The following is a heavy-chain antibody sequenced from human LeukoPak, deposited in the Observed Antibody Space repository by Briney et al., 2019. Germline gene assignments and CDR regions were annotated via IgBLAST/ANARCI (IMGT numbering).Heavy chain of an antibody. CDR3: ARDPGANYFDY. CDR1: GYTFTGYV. Sequence: ASVKVSCKASGYTFTGYVMHWVRQAPGQGPEWMGWINPNSGGTIYAQNFQGRVTMAGDTSISTAYMDLKRLRSDDTAMYYCARDPGANYFDYWGQGTLVTVSS. CDR2: INPNSGGT. D-gene: IGHD7-27*01. J-gene: IGHJ4*02. V-gene: IGHV1-2*02.